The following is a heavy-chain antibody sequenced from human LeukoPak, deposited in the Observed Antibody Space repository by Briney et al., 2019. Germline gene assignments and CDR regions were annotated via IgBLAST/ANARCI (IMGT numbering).Heavy chain of an antibody. V-gene: IGHV1-24*01. D-gene: IGHD1-26*01. CDR1: GYTLTELS. CDR3: ATDSYSGSSDDAFDI. CDR2: FDPEDGET. J-gene: IGHJ3*02. Sequence: ASVKVSCKVSGYTLTELSMHWVRQAPGKGLEWMGGFDPEDGETIYAQKFQGRVTMTEDTSTDTAYTELSSLRSEDTAVYYCATDSYSGSSDDAFDIWGQGTMVTVSS.